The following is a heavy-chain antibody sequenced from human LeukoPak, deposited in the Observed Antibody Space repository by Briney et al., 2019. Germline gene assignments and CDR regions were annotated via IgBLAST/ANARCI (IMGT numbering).Heavy chain of an antibody. Sequence: PGGSLRLSCVASGFTFEDYTMHWVRHAPGKTLERVSLISWDGTTYYTDSVKGRFTISRDNSKNSLSLQMDTLRSEDTAFYYCVKDLSYESSGHVLEYWGQGTLVTVSS. CDR2: ISWDGTT. D-gene: IGHD3-22*01. V-gene: IGHV3-43*01. CDR3: VKDLSYESSGHVLEY. J-gene: IGHJ4*02. CDR1: GFTFEDYT.